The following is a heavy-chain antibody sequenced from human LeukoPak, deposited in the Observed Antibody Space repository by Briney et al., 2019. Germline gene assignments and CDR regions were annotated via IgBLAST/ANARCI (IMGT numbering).Heavy chain of an antibody. D-gene: IGHD3-10*01. CDR3: AKDSDYYGSGLNWFDP. V-gene: IGHV3-23*01. CDR2: ISGSGGST. J-gene: IGHJ5*02. CDR1: GFTVSSNY. Sequence: GGSLRLSCAASGFTVSSNYMSWVRQAPGKGLEWVSAISGSGGSTYYADSVKGRFTISRDNSKNTLYLQMNSLRAEDTAVYYCAKDSDYYGSGLNWFDPWGQGTLVTVSS.